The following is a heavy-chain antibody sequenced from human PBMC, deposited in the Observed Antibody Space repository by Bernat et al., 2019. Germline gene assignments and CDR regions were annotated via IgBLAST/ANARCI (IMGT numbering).Heavy chain of an antibody. D-gene: IGHD6-19*01. CDR2: ISYDGSNK. J-gene: IGHJ4*02. CDR3: AKDEDSSGWYSAY. CDR1: GFTFSSYG. Sequence: QVQLVESVGGVVQPGRSLRLSCAASGFTFSSYGMHWVRQAPGKGLEWVAVISYDGSNKYYADSVKGRFTISRDNSKNTLYLQMNSLRAEDTAVYYCAKDEDSSGWYSAYWGQGTLVTVSS. V-gene: IGHV3-30*18.